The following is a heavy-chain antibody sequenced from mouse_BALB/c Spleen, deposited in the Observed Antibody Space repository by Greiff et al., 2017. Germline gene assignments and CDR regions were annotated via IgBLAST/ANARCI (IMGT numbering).Heavy chain of an antibody. J-gene: IGHJ4*01. D-gene: IGHD2-1*01. CDR1: GYTFTDYE. V-gene: IGHV1-15*01. CDR3: KRGDLLWPPYAMDY. Sequence: QVQLQQSGAELVRPGASVTLSCKASGYTFTDYEMHWVKQTPVHGLEWIGAIDPETGGTAYNQKFKGKATLTADKSSSTAYMELRSLTSEDSAVYYCKRGDLLWPPYAMDYWGQGTSVTVSS. CDR2: IDPETGGT.